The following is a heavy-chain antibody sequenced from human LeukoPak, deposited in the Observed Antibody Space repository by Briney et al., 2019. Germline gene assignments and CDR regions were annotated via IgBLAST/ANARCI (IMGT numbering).Heavy chain of an antibody. D-gene: IGHD5-12*01. CDR1: GFTFSSYA. CDR2: ISGSGGST. J-gene: IGHJ4*02. CDR3: AKVGHIVATICYFDH. Sequence: GGSLRLSCAASGFTFSSYAMSWVRQAPGKGPEWVSAISGSGGSTYYADSVKGRFTISRDNSKNTLYLQMNSLRAEDTAVYYCAKVGHIVATICYFDHWGQGTLVTVSS. V-gene: IGHV3-23*01.